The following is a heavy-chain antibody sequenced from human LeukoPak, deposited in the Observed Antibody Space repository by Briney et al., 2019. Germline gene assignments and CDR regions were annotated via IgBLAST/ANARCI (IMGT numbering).Heavy chain of an antibody. CDR1: GGSISSYY. J-gene: IGHJ4*02. V-gene: IGHV4-4*07. Sequence: PSETLSLTCTVSGGSISSYYWSWLRQPAGKGREWVGRIYTSGSTNYNPSLKRRVTMSVDTSKKQCSLKLSSVTAADTAVYYCASEIAVAGTPDYWGQGTLVTVSS. CDR3: ASEIAVAGTPDY. D-gene: IGHD6-19*01. CDR2: IYTSGST.